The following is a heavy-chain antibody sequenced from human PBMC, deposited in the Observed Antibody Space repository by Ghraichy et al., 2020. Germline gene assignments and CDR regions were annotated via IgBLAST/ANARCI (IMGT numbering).Heavy chain of an antibody. J-gene: IGHJ4*02. CDR1: GFTFSNYA. Sequence: ESLNISCAASGFTFSNYAMSWVRQAPGKGLEWVSAISGSGGSTYYADSVKGRFTISRDNSRNTLYLQMNSLRAEDTAVYYCAKCYSSGYYYWDWGQGTLVTVSS. CDR3: AKCYSSGYYYWD. CDR2: ISGSGGST. V-gene: IGHV3-23*01. D-gene: IGHD3-22*01.